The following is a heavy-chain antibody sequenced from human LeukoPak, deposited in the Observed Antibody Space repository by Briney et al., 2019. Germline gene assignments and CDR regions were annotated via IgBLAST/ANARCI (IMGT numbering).Heavy chain of an antibody. D-gene: IGHD6-19*01. CDR2: ISAYNGNP. CDR3: ARGPAPRLASYGMDV. J-gene: IGHJ6*02. CDR1: GYTFTSCG. Sequence: ASVKVSCKASGYTFTSCGISWVRQAPGQGLEWMGWISAYNGNPNYAQKLQGGVTMTTDTSTSTAYMELRSLRSDDTAVYYCARGPAPRLASYGMDVWGQGTTVTVSS. V-gene: IGHV1-18*01.